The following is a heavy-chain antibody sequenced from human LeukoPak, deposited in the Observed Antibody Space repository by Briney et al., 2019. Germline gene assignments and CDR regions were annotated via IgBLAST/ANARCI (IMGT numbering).Heavy chain of an antibody. J-gene: IGHJ6*03. CDR3: ARGGIYYGYYYYIDV. Sequence: SETLSLTCTVSGGSITSYYWSWIGQPAGKGLEWIGRIYTSGSTNYNPSLKSRVTMSVDTSKNQFSLKLSSVTAADTAVYYCARGGIYYGYYYYIDVWRKGSTVTVSS. CDR2: IYTSGST. V-gene: IGHV4-4*07. CDR1: GGSITSYY.